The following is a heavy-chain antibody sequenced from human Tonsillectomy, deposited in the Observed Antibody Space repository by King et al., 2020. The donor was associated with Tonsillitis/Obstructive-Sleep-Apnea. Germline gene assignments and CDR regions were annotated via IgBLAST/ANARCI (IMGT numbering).Heavy chain of an antibody. V-gene: IGHV1-18*01. J-gene: IGHJ4*02. CDR1: GYSFTTSG. D-gene: IGHD1-14*01. Sequence: QLVQSGAEVKEPGASVKVSCRTSGYSFTTSGISWVRQAPGQGLEWVGWISGYNGETHSAPKFQGRVTLTTDTPTNTVYMDLWSLTSDDTAIYYCARDERRAPSGAEHYFDFWGQGTLVTVSS. CDR2: ISGYNGET. CDR3: ARDERRAPSGAEHYFDF.